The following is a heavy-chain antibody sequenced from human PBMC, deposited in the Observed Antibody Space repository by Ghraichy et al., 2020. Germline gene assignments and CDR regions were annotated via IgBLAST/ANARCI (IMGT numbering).Heavy chain of an antibody. CDR3: AKDRETVYSYDDY. D-gene: IGHD5-18*01. CDR1: GFTFSSYA. V-gene: IGHV3-23*01. J-gene: IGHJ4*02. CDR2: ISGSGGST. Sequence: GESLNISCAASGFTFSSYAMSWVRQAPGKGLEWVSAISGSGGSTYYADSVKGRFTISRDNSKNTLYLQMNSPRAEDTAVYYCAKDRETVYSYDDYWGQGTLVTVSS.